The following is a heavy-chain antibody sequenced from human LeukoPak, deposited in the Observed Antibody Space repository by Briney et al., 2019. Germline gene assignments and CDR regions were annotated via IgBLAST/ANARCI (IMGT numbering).Heavy chain of an antibody. CDR1: GYTFTSYD. D-gene: IGHD3-10*01. Sequence: ASVKVSCKASGYTFTSYDINWVRQATGQGLEWMGWMNPNSGNTGYAQKFQGRVTMTRNTSISTAYMELSSLRSEDTAVYYCARVLRRVTMVRGVIGIWGQGTMVTVPS. J-gene: IGHJ3*02. V-gene: IGHV1-8*01. CDR2: MNPNSGNT. CDR3: ARVLRRVTMVRGVIGI.